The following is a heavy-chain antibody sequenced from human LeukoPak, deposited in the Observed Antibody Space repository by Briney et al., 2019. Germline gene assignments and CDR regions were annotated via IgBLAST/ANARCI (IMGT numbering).Heavy chain of an antibody. CDR2: IYSGTI. CDR3: ARDQPNYYDSSGYTSSFDY. V-gene: IGHV3-53*01. Sequence: GGSLRLSCTVSGFTVSSNSMSWVRQAPGKGLEWVSFIYSGTIHYSDSVKGRFTISRDNSKNTLYLQMNSLRAEDTAVYYCARDQPNYYDSSGYTSSFDYWGQGTLVTVSS. CDR1: GFTVSSNS. D-gene: IGHD3-22*01. J-gene: IGHJ4*02.